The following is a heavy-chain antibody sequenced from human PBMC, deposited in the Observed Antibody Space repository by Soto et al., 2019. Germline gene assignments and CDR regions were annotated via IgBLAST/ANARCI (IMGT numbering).Heavy chain of an antibody. D-gene: IGHD3-16*01. CDR3: VMVDNYVTPTPQDV. Sequence: QVQLVQSGDEVKKPGASVKVSCKASGYIFVNYGIAWVRQAPGQGLEWMGWISPYTGNTHSATKVQGRLTMTTDTSTSIDYMDLGSLPSDDTAVYYCVMVDNYVTPTPQDVWGQGTTVAVSS. V-gene: IGHV1-18*01. CDR2: ISPYTGNT. CDR1: GYIFVNYG. J-gene: IGHJ6*02.